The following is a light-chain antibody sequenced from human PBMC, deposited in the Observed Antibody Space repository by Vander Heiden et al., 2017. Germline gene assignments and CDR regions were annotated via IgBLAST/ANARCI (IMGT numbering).Light chain of an antibody. CDR3: ATWDSRLTVIL. CDR1: SSNIGNNY. V-gene: IGLV1-51*01. Sequence: QSVLTQPPSVSAAPGQKVTISCSGRSSNIGNNYVSWYQQLPGTAPKLLIYDNNKRPSGIPDRFSGSKSGTSATLGITGLQTGDEADYYCATWDSRLTVILFGGGAKLTVL. J-gene: IGLJ2*01. CDR2: DNN.